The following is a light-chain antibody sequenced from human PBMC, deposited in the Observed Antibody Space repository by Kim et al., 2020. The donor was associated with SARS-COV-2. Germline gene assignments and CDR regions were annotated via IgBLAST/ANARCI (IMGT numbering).Light chain of an antibody. J-gene: IGKJ4*01. CDR3: QQYTLQFSDNVPPVI. CDR2: DAT. CDR1: QDITNY. Sequence: DIQMTQSPSSVSASVGDRVSITCQASQDITNYLNWFQQKPGKAPELLIYDATNLETGVPSRFSGSGSGTDFTLTIASLQPEDIATYYCQQYTLQFSDNVPPVIFGGGTKVDIK. V-gene: IGKV1-33*01.